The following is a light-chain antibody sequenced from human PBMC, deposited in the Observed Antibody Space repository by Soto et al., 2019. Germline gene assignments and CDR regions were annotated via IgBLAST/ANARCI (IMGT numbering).Light chain of an antibody. CDR2: DVS. Sequence: QFALTQPASVSGSPGQSITISCTGTSSDVGGYNYVSWYQQHPGKAPKLMIYDVSNRPSGVSIRFSGSKSGNTASLTISGLQAEDEADYYCSSYASGSTLYVFGTGTKLTVL. CDR1: SSDVGGYNY. CDR3: SSYASGSTLYV. V-gene: IGLV2-14*01. J-gene: IGLJ1*01.